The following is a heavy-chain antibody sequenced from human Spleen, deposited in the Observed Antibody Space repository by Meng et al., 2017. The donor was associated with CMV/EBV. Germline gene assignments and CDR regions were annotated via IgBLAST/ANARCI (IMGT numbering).Heavy chain of an antibody. D-gene: IGHD7-27*01. CDR3: ARDNNWGPDY. Sequence: GGSLRLSCTTSGFTFSSYWMSWVRQAPGKGLEWVANIKKDGSQKNYVDSVKGRFTISRDNTENSLYLQMNSLRAEDTAVYYCARDNNWGPDYWGQGTLVTVSS. V-gene: IGHV3-7*03. J-gene: IGHJ4*02. CDR2: IKKDGSQK. CDR1: GFTFSSYW.